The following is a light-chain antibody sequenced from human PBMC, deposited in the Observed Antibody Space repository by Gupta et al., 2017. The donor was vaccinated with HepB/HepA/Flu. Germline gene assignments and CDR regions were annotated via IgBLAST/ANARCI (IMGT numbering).Light chain of an antibody. CDR1: QSLLYSDGYNY. CDR3: MQCLQAQLT. J-gene: IGKJ4*01. Sequence: EIVMTQSPLSLPVTPGEPASISCKSSQSLLYSDGYNYVHWYLQRPGQSPQLLLYVTSNRASGVPDRLSGSASGTDVTLKISRVDAEDVGVYYCMQCLQAQLTFGGGTKLEIK. CDR2: VTS. V-gene: IGKV2-28*01.